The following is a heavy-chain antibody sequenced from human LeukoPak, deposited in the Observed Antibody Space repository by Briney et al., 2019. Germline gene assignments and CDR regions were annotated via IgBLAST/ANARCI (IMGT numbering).Heavy chain of an antibody. Sequence: GGSLRLSCAASGFTFSTYGMNWVRQAPGKGLEWVSGIHKSGAHTDHADSVKGRFTISRDNSKNTLYLQMNNMKVEDTAVYYCARGGLVRGVIRYAFDYWGQGTLVTVSS. J-gene: IGHJ4*02. CDR3: ARGGLVRGVIRYAFDY. V-gene: IGHV3-23*01. CDR1: GFTFSTYG. D-gene: IGHD3-10*01. CDR2: IHKSGAHT.